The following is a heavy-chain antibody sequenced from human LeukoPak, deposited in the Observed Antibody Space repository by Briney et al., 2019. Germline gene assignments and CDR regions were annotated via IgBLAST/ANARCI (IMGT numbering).Heavy chain of an antibody. Sequence: SETLSLTCTVSGGSISSYYWSWIRQPAGKGLEWIGRIYTSGSTNYNPSLKSRVTMSVDTSKNQFSLKLSSVTAADTAVYYCARLYSYGYYYYMDVWGKGTTVTVSS. CDR2: IYTSGST. CDR3: ARLYSYGYYYYMDV. V-gene: IGHV4-4*07. J-gene: IGHJ6*03. D-gene: IGHD5-18*01. CDR1: GGSISSYY.